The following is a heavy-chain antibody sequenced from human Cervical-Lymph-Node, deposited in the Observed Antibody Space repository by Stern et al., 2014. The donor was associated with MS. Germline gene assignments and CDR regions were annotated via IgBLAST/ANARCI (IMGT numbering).Heavy chain of an antibody. CDR1: GYTFTTYG. CDR3: ARDFRIGVSITLDYYYYGMDV. V-gene: IGHV1-18*01. CDR2: ISAYNGNT. Sequence: QMQLVQSGAEVKKPGASVKVSCKASGYTFTTYGISWVRQAPGQGLEWMGWISAYNGNTNYAQKLQGRVTMTTDTSTSTAYMELRSLRSDDTAVYYCARDFRIGVSITLDYYYYGMDVWGQGTTVTVSS. D-gene: IGHD5/OR15-5a*01. J-gene: IGHJ6*02.